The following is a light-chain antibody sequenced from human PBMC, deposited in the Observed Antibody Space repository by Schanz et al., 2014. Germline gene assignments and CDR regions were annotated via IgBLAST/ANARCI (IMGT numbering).Light chain of an antibody. V-gene: IGKV3-15*01. CDR3: QQYDEWPLT. Sequence: EIVMTQSPATLSVSPGERATLSCRASQSINTNLAWYQHKPGQAPRLLIYGASTRATGIPVRFSGSGSGTEFTLTISSLQSEDFAVYYCQQYDEWPLTFGGGTKVEIK. J-gene: IGKJ4*01. CDR1: QSINTN. CDR2: GAS.